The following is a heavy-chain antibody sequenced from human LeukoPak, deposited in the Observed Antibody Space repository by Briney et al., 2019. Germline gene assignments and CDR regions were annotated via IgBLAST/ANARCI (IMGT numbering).Heavy chain of an antibody. J-gene: IGHJ4*02. CDR2: ISGSGGST. CDR3: AKDLEELLWFGPDY. V-gene: IGHV3-23*01. D-gene: IGHD3-10*01. CDR1: GFTFSSYA. Sequence: GGSLRLSCAASGFTFSSYAMSWVRQAPGKGLEWVSAISGSGGSTYYADSVKGRFTISRDNSKNTLYLQMNSLRAEDTAVYYCAKDLEELLWFGPDYWGQGTLVTVSS.